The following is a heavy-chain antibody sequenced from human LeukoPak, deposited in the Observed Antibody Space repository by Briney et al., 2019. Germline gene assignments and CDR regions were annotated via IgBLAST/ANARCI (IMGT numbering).Heavy chain of an antibody. CDR2: IYSGGST. CDR3: ARDSYYDGPSVRWFDP. D-gene: IGHD3-22*01. CDR1: GFTVSSNY. Sequence: GGSLRLSCAVSGFTVSSNYMSWVRQALGKGLVWVSVIYSGGSTNYEDHVKGRFTISRDNSKNTMYLQMNNLRAEDTAVYYCARDSYYDGPSVRWFDPWGQGTLVTVSS. V-gene: IGHV3-53*01. J-gene: IGHJ5*02.